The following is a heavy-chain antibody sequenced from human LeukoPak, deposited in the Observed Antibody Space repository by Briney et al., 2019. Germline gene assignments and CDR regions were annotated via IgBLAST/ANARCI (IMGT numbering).Heavy chain of an antibody. J-gene: IGHJ4*02. D-gene: IGHD4-23*01. CDR1: GDSIRSSRYH. Sequence: SETLSLTCTVSGDSIRSSRYHWAWIRQPPGKGLEWIGSSHYSGSTYYNPSLKSRVTISVDTPKNQLPLKLNSATSSDTAVYFCARRDYGGLLDYWGQGTLVTVSS. CDR3: ARRDYGGLLDY. CDR2: SHYSGST. V-gene: IGHV4-39*01.